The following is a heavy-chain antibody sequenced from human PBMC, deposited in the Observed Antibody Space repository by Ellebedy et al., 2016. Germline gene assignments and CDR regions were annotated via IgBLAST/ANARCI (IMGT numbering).Heavy chain of an antibody. V-gene: IGHV1-46*01. CDR2: INPSGGST. CDR3: ARGASTAMFSYYYYYMDV. D-gene: IGHD2-2*01. CDR1: GYTFTSYY. J-gene: IGHJ6*03. Sequence: ASVKVSXKASGYTFTSYYMHWVRQAPGQGLEWMGIINPSGGSTSYAQKFQGRVTMTRDTSTSTVYMELSSLRSEDTAVYYCARGASTAMFSYYYYYMDVWGKGTTVTVSS.